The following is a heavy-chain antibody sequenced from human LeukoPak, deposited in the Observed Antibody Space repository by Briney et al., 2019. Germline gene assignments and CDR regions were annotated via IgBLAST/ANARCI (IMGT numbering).Heavy chain of an antibody. J-gene: IGHJ4*02. CDR1: GFTFSSYS. CDR2: ISSSSSYI. D-gene: IGHD3/OR15-3a*01. CDR3: ARARTRAVYYFDY. Sequence: GGSLRLSCAASGFTFSSYSMNWVRQAPGKGLEWVSSISSSSSYIYYADSVKGRFTISRDNAKNSLYLQMNSLSAEDTAVYYCARARTRAVYYFDYWGQGTLVTVPS. V-gene: IGHV3-21*01.